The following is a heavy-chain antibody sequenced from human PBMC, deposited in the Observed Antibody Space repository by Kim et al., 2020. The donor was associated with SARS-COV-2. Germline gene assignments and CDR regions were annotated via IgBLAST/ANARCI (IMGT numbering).Heavy chain of an antibody. CDR1: GDSVGSGSYY. V-gene: IGHV4-61*01. J-gene: IGHJ5*02. CDR2: VYYNGVV. CDR3: ARENTRSGSYYYAWFDP. D-gene: IGHD1-26*01. Sequence: SETLSLTCTVSGDSVGSGSYYWSWIRQPPGKGLEWIGYVYYNGVVNYNPSLESRLTISVDTSKNQFSLELSSVTAADTAVYYCARENTRSGSYYYAWFDPWGQGTLAT.